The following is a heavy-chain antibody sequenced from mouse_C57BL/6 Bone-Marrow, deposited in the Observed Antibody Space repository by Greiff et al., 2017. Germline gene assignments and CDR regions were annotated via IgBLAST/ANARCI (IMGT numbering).Heavy chain of an antibody. CDR2: IDPSDSYT. J-gene: IGHJ3*01. CDR1: GYTFTSYW. V-gene: IGHV1-59*01. Sequence: QVQLQQPGAELVRPGTSVKLSCKASGYTFTSYWMHWVKQRPGQGLEWIGVIDPSDSYTNYNQKFKGKATLTVDTSSSTAYMQLSSLTTEDSAVYNCARWEAYWGQGTLVTVSA. CDR3: ARWEAY. D-gene: IGHD4-1*01.